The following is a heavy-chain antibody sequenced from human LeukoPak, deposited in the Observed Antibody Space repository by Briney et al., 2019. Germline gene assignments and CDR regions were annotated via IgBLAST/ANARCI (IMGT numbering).Heavy chain of an antibody. CDR2: ISSSGSTI. CDR1: GLSFRSHE. J-gene: IGHJ4*02. Sequence: GGSLRLSCAASGLSFRSHEMNWVRQAPGKGLEWVSYISSSGSTIYYADSMKGRFTISRDNAKNSLYLQMNSLRAEPTAVYYCPRGEAYYELCSCSSYYFDYWGQGTLVTVSS. V-gene: IGHV3-48*03. D-gene: IGHD3-3*01. CDR3: PRGEAYYELCSCSSYYFDY.